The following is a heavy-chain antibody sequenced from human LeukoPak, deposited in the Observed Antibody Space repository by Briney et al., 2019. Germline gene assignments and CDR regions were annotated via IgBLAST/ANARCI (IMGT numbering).Heavy chain of an antibody. Sequence: GGSLRLSCAASGFTFSSYAMSWARQAPGKGLEWVSAISGSGGSTYYADSVKGRFTISRDNSKNKLYLQMNSLRAEDTAVYHCAKSGVVRYYYYYYMDVWGKGTTVTVSS. CDR1: GFTFSSYA. CDR3: AKSGVVRYYYYYYMDV. D-gene: IGHD3-10*01. J-gene: IGHJ6*03. V-gene: IGHV3-23*01. CDR2: ISGSGGST.